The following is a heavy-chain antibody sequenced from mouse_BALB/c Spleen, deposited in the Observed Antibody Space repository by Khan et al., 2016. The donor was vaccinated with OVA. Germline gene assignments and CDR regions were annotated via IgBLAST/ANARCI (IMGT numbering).Heavy chain of an antibody. CDR1: GFSLTSYA. J-gene: IGHJ4*01. Sequence: QVQLKQSGPDLVAPSQSLSITCTVSGFSLTSYAIHWVRQPPGKGLEWLVVIWSDGRTTYNSALKSRLSISKDNSKSQVFLQINSLQTDDTAMYYCARHQCPLSMDSWGQGTSVTVSS. CDR3: ARHQCPLSMDS. V-gene: IGHV2-6-2*01. CDR2: IWSDGRT.